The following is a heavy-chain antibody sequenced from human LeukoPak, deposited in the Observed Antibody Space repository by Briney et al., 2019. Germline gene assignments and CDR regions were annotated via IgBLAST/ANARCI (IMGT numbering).Heavy chain of an antibody. CDR3: ARDRVYYDSSGYYDY. V-gene: IGHV1-2*02. D-gene: IGHD3-22*01. CDR2: INPNSGGK. Sequence: ASVKVSCTASGYTFTGYYMHWVRQAPGQGLVWMGWINPNSGGKNYADKVKGRFTMTRDTSISTAYLQLSSLRPDDTAVYYCARDRVYYDSSGYYDYWGQGPLVTVSS. CDR1: GYTFTGYY. J-gene: IGHJ4*02.